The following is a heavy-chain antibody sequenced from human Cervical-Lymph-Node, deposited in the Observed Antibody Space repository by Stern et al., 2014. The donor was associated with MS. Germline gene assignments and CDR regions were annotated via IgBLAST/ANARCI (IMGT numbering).Heavy chain of an antibody. CDR2: IYPVDSDP. CDR1: GYTFTSHW. D-gene: IGHD1-1*01. V-gene: IGHV5-51*01. Sequence: VQLVESGAEVKKPGESVKISCEGSGYTFTSHWIAWVRQVPGQGLEWVGVIYPVDSDPRYSPSFQGRVTISADRSISTAYLQWRTLRASDTAMYYCARRGTTGTIDGFDIWGQGSMVTVSS. J-gene: IGHJ3*02. CDR3: ARRGTTGTIDGFDI.